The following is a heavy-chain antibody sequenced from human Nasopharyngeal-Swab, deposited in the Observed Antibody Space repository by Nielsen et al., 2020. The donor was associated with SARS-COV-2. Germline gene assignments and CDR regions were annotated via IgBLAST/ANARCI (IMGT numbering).Heavy chain of an antibody. CDR2: ISYDGSNK. J-gene: IGHJ5*02. D-gene: IGHD3-9*01. CDR3: AKDLLRYFVSWQFDP. CDR1: GFIFSSYG. V-gene: IGHV3-30*18. Sequence: GESLKISCAASGFIFSSYGMHWVRQAPGKGLEWVAVISYDGSNKYYADSVKGRFTISRDNFKNTLYLQMNSLRAEDTAVYYCAKDLLRYFVSWQFDPWGQGTLVTVSS.